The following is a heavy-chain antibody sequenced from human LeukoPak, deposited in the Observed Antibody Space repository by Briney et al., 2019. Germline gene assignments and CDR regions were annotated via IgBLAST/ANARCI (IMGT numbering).Heavy chain of an antibody. J-gene: IGHJ6*03. CDR1: GGSFSGYY. V-gene: IGHV4-34*01. Sequence: PSETLSLTCAVYGGSFSGYYWSWIRQPPGKGLEWIGEINHSGSTNYNPSLKSRVTISVDTSKNQFSLKLSSVTAADTAVYYCARHVVDYYGSGRKRTKYYYYMDVWGKGTTVTISS. CDR3: ARHVVDYYGSGRKRTKYYYYMDV. D-gene: IGHD3-10*01. CDR2: INHSGST.